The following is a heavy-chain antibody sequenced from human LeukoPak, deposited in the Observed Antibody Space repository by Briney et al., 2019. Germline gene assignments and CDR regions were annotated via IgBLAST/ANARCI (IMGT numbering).Heavy chain of an antibody. J-gene: IGHJ4*02. CDR1: SGSMSSYY. V-gene: IGHV4-4*07. CDR2: TYISGST. Sequence: SQTLSLTCTVSSGSMSSYYWSWIRQPAGKGLEWIGRTYISGSTNYNPSLKSQVTMSIDTSKNQFSLKVSSVTAADTAVYYCARGDPGYSGYYFDYWGQGTLVTVSS. CDR3: ARGDPGYSGYYFDY. D-gene: IGHD5-12*01.